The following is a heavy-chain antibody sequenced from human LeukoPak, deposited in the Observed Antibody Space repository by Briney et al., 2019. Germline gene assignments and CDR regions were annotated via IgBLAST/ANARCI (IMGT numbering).Heavy chain of an antibody. J-gene: IGHJ4*02. D-gene: IGHD3-10*01. V-gene: IGHV3-48*03. CDR2: ISSSGRII. CDR1: GFTFSSYE. Sequence: GGSLRLSCAASGFTFSSYEMNWVRQTPGKGLEWVSHISSSGRIIFYADSVKGRFTISRDNAKNSLYLQMNSLRADDTAVYYCARGGIRGVLMEYWGQGTLVTVSS. CDR3: ARGGIRGVLMEY.